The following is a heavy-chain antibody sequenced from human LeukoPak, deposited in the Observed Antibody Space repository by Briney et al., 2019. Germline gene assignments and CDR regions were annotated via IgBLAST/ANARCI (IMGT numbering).Heavy chain of an antibody. CDR2: IIPILGIA. CDR1: GGTFSSYA. D-gene: IGHD5-12*01. Sequence: ASVKVSCKASGGTFSSYAISWVRQAPGQGLEWMGRIIPILGIANYAQKFQGRVTITADKPTSTAYMELSSLRSEDTAVYYCARDLWLRGGYYYYGMDVWGQGTTVTVSS. J-gene: IGHJ6*02. V-gene: IGHV1-69*04. CDR3: ARDLWLRGGYYYYGMDV.